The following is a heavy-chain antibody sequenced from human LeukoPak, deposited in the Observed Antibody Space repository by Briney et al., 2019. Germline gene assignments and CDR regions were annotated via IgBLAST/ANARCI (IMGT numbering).Heavy chain of an antibody. Sequence: PGGSLRLSCAASGFTFSNYWMSWVRQAPGEGLEWVANIKQDGSEKYYVDSVKGRFTISRDNARNSLYLQMNSLRAEDTAVYYCARRYFDYWGQGTLVTVSS. CDR2: IKQDGSEK. CDR3: ARRYFDY. CDR1: GFTFSNYW. V-gene: IGHV3-7*01. J-gene: IGHJ4*02.